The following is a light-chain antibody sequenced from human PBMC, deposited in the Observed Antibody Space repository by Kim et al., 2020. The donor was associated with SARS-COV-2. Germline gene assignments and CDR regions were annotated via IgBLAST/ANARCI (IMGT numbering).Light chain of an antibody. Sequence: EIVLTQSPATLSLSPGERATLSCRASQSVSTYLAWYQQKPGLAPRLLIYDASNRATGIPARFSGSGSGTDFTLTISSLEPEDFAVYYCQQRSNWWITFGQGTRLEIK. CDR3: QQRSNWWIT. J-gene: IGKJ5*01. V-gene: IGKV3-11*01. CDR2: DAS. CDR1: QSVSTY.